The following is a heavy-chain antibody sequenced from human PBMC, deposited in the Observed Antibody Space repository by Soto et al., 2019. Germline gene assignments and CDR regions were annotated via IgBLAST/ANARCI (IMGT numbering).Heavy chain of an antibody. J-gene: IGHJ5*02. CDR1: GYTFTSYY. D-gene: IGHD3-22*01. CDR3: ARVKGSGYHNWFDP. CDR2: INPSGGST. Sequence: ASVKVSCKASGYTFTSYYVRWLRQAPGQGPEWMGVINPSGGSTRDAQKFQGRVTMTRDTSTSTVHMELSSLRSADTAVYYCARVKGSGYHNWFDPWGQGTLVTSPQ. V-gene: IGHV1-46*01.